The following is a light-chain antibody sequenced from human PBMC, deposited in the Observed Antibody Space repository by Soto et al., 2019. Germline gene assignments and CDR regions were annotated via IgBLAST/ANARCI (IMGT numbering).Light chain of an antibody. J-gene: IGKJ1*01. CDR1: QTVTNNY. CDR2: GAF. Sequence: EIVLMQSPGTLSLSPGERATLSCRASQTVTNNYLAWYQQKPGQAPRLLVYGAFNRATGIPDRVSGSGSGTDFTLTIARLEPEDFAVYYCQQYVRSPWTFGQGTKVEIK. CDR3: QQYVRSPWT. V-gene: IGKV3-20*01.